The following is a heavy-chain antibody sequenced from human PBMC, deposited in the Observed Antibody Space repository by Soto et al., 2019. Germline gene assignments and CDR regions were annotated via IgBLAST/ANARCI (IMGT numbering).Heavy chain of an antibody. CDR2: SWYDGKT. J-gene: IGHJ6*02. D-gene: IGHD2-8*01. CDR1: GITLAAHG. V-gene: IGHV3-33*01. Sequence: QEQLVESGGGMVHPGTSLSLSCVTSGITLAAHGMHWVRQAPGKGLEWVALSWYDGKTFYGDSVKGRFTISRDTSTSTLFLDMKSLRPDDTAVYFCARVRNNNDKRLDVWGQGTTVIVSS. CDR3: ARVRNNNDKRLDV.